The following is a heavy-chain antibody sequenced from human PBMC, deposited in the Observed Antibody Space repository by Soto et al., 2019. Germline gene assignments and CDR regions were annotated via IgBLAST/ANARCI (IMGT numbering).Heavy chain of an antibody. J-gene: IGHJ5*02. CDR3: ARHGPEYSSSWYDN. CDR2: FYFGWTT. CDR1: GASITSTIYH. D-gene: IGHD2-2*01. V-gene: IGHV4-39*01. Sequence: QLQLQESGPGLVKPSETLSLTCSVSGASITSTIYHWGWIRQPPGKGLEWIGSFYFGWTTNYNLSLKTRVTISVDTSKNQLSLKLSSVTAADTAVYYCARHGPEYSSSWYDNWGRGILVTVSS.